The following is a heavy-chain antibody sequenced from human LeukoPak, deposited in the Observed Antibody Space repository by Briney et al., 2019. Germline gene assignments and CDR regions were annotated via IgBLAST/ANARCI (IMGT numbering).Heavy chain of an antibody. CDR3: ARDHLLFRQPPNWFDP. CDR1: GYTFTSYG. CDR2: ISGYNGNT. Sequence: ASVKVSCKASGYTFTSYGISWVRQAPGQGLEWMGWISGYNGNTNYAQKLQGRVTMTTDTSTSTAYVELRSLRSDDTAVYYCARDHLLFRQPPNWFDPWGQGALVTVSS. J-gene: IGHJ5*02. V-gene: IGHV1-18*01. D-gene: IGHD1-14*01.